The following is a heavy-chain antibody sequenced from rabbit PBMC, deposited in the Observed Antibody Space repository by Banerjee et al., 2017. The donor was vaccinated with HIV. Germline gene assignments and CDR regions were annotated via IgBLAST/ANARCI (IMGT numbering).Heavy chain of an antibody. Sequence: QEQLKESGGGLVQPGGSLKLSCNASGFDFSSNAMCWVRQAPGKGLELIACIYSSNGDKWYASWVNGRFTISRSTSLNTVDLKMTSLTVADTATYFCARDLAGVIGWNFNLWGPGTLVTVS. CDR2: IYSSNGDK. V-gene: IGHV1S47*01. J-gene: IGHJ4*01. CDR3: ARDLAGVIGWNFNL. CDR1: GFDFSSNA. D-gene: IGHD4-1*01.